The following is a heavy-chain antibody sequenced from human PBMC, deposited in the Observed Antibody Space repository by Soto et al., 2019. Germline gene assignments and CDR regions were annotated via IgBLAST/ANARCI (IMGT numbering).Heavy chain of an antibody. D-gene: IGHD3-22*01. Sequence: QLQLQESGPGLVKPSETLSLSCTVSGGSITSSNYYWGWIRQPPGKGLEWIGSIYYSGSTYYNPSLKSRVTISVDTSKNQFSLKLSSVTAADTAVFYCARQCDYYNSRGYFDYWGQGILVTVSS. CDR2: IYYSGST. CDR1: GGSITSSNYY. CDR3: ARQCDYYNSRGYFDY. V-gene: IGHV4-39*01. J-gene: IGHJ4*02.